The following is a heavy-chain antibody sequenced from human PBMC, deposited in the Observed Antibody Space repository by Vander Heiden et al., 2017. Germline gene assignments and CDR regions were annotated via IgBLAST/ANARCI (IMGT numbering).Heavy chain of an antibody. CDR2: IYSGGST. CDR1: GFTVSGKY. D-gene: IGHD6-13*01. J-gene: IGHJ6*02. Sequence: EVQLVESGGGLIQPGGSLRLSCAASGFTVSGKYMGWGRQAPGKGVEWVSVIYSGGSTYYADSVKGRFTISRDNSKNTLYLQMNSLRAEDTAVYYCARGYSTKGDYYYGMDVWGQGTTVTVSS. V-gene: IGHV3-53*01. CDR3: ARGYSTKGDYYYGMDV.